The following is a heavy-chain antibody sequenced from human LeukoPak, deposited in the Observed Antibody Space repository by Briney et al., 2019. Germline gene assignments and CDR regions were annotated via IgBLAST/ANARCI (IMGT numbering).Heavy chain of an antibody. CDR1: GGSFSGYY. Sequence: IPSETLSLTCAVYGGSFSGYYWSWIRQPPGKGLEWVGEINHSGSTNYNPSLKSRVTISVDTSKNQLSLKLSSVTAADTAVYYCAREDGPIDYWGQGTLVTVSS. J-gene: IGHJ4*02. CDR3: AREDGPIDY. V-gene: IGHV4-34*01. CDR2: INHSGST. D-gene: IGHD4/OR15-4a*01.